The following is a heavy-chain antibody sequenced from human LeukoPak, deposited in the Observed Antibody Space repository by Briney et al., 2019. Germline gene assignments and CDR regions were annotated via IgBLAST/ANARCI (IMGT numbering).Heavy chain of an antibody. CDR2: IGGSGGST. CDR1: GFTFSSYA. Sequence: GGSLRLSCAASGFTFSSYAMSWVRQAPGKGLEWVSSIGGSGGSTYYADSVKGRFTISRDNSKNTLYLQMNSLRAEDTAVYYCAKTGYCSGGSCLHYYYYGMDVWGQGTTVTVSS. CDR3: AKTGYCSGGSCLHYYYYGMDV. V-gene: IGHV3-23*01. J-gene: IGHJ6*02. D-gene: IGHD2-15*01.